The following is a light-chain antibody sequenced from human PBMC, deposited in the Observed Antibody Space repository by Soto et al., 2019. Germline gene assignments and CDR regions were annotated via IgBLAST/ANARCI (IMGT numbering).Light chain of an antibody. J-gene: IGLJ2*01. CDR3: SSYTSSTNLI. V-gene: IGLV2-14*01. Sequence: QSALTQPASVSGSPGQSVTISCTGTSSDVGAWNFVSWYQQQPGKAPKLMIYGVSSPPSGVSDRFSGYKSGDTASLTISGLQPEDEAAYYCSSYTSSTNLIFGGRTKLAVL. CDR1: SSDVGAWNF. CDR2: GVS.